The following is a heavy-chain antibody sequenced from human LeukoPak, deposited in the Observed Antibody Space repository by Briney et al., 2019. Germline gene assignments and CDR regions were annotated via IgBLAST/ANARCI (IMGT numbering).Heavy chain of an antibody. CDR2: ISSGSNYI. Sequence: GGSLRLSCAASGFTFSSYAMNWVRQAPGKGLEWVSSISSGSNYIYYADSVKGRFTISRDNSKNTMYLQMGSLRPEDMGVYYCARAFRPASDPHDFYDFWGRGTTVTVSS. V-gene: IGHV3-21*06. D-gene: IGHD3/OR15-3a*01. J-gene: IGHJ3*01. CDR3: ARAFRPASDPHDFYDF. CDR1: GFTFSSYA.